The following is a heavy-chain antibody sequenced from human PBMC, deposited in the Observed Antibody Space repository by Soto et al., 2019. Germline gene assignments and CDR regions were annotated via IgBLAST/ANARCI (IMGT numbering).Heavy chain of an antibody. CDR2: ISAYNGNT. CDR1: GYTFTSYG. D-gene: IGHD3-16*02. CDR3: ARSAGLQPTSYYFDY. V-gene: IGHV1-18*01. J-gene: IGHJ4*02. Sequence: ASVKVSCKASGYTFTSYGISWVRQAPGQGLEWMGWISAYNGNTNYAQKLQGRVTMTTDTSTSTAYMELRSLRSDDTAVYHCARSAGLQPTSYYFDYWGQGTLVTVSS.